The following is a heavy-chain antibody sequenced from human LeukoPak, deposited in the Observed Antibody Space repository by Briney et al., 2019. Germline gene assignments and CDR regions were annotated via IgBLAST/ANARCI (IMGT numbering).Heavy chain of an antibody. J-gene: IGHJ4*02. V-gene: IGHV1-3*01. D-gene: IGHD5-12*01. CDR1: GYTFTSYA. Sequence: ASVKVSCKASGYTFTSYAMHWVRQAPGQRLEWMGWINAGNGNTKYSQKFQGRVTITRGTSASTAYMELSSLRSEDTAVYYCARVGGYSGYDPDYFDYWGQGTLVTVSS. CDR2: INAGNGNT. CDR3: ARVGGYSGYDPDYFDY.